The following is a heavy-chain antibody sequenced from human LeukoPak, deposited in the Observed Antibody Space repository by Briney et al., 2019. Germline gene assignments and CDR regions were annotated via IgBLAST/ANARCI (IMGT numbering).Heavy chain of an antibody. J-gene: IGHJ2*01. CDR2: IYYSGST. V-gene: IGHV4-39*07. Sequence: SETLSLTCTVSGGSISSSSYYWGWIRQPPGKGLEWIGSIYYSGSTYYNPSLKSRVTISVDTSKNQFSLKLSSVTAADTAVYYCARAALREWYFDLWGRGTLVTVSS. CDR3: ARAALREWYFDL. CDR1: GGSISSSSYY.